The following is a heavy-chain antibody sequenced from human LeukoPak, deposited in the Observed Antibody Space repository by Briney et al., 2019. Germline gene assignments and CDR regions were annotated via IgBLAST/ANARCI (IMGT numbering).Heavy chain of an antibody. Sequence: GGSLRLSCAASGFDLTTYAMTWVRQAPAKGLGWVSSIRIGGGTYYADSVKGRFTISRDNSENTLHLQMNNLRVEDTARYFCARCMVLSQGWCNWFDPWGQGTLVTVSS. V-gene: IGHV3-23*01. CDR1: GFDLTTYA. J-gene: IGHJ5*02. CDR2: IRIGGGT. D-gene: IGHD6-13*01. CDR3: ARCMVLSQGWCNWFDP.